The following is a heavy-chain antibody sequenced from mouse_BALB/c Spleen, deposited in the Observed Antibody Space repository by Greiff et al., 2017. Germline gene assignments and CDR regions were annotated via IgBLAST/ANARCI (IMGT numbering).Heavy chain of an antibody. J-gene: IGHJ1*01. CDR3: ARCYGSSYDFDV. D-gene: IGHD1-1*01. Sequence: EVQLQQSGPGLVKPSQSLSLTCTVTGYSITSDYAWNWIRQFPGNKLEWMGYISYSGSTSYNPSLKSRISITRDTSKNQFFLQLNSVTTEDTATYYCARCYGSSYDFDVWGAGTTVTVSS. CDR1: GYSITSDYA. CDR2: ISYSGST. V-gene: IGHV3-2*02.